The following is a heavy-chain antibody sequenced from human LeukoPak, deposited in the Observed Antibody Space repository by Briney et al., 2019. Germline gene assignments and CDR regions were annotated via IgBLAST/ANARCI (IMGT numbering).Heavy chain of an antibody. CDR3: ASPIAYGLEAFDV. CDR2: INPRDSDT. CDR1: GYNFASYW. V-gene: IGHV5-51*01. D-gene: IGHD2-21*01. J-gene: IGHJ3*01. Sequence: GESLKISCRASGYNFASYWIGWVRQMPGKGLEWMGIINPRDSDTRYSPSFQGQVTISADKSISTAYLQWSSLKASDTAIYYCASPIAYGLEAFDVWGQGTMVTVSS.